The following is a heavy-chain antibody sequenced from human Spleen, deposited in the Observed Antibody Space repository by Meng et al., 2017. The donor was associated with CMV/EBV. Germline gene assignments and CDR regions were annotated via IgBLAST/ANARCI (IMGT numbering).Heavy chain of an antibody. V-gene: IGHV3-30*02. D-gene: IGHD3-3*01. CDR3: AKDYFAFWSGYPNYGMDV. J-gene: IGHJ6*02. CDR2: IRYDG. CDR1: GFTFSSYG. Sequence: GGSLRLSCTASGFTFSSYGMHWVRQARGKGLEWVAFIRYDGDSVKGRFTISRDNSKNTMYLQMNSLRADDTAVYYCAKDYFAFWSGYPNYGMDVWGQGTTVTVS.